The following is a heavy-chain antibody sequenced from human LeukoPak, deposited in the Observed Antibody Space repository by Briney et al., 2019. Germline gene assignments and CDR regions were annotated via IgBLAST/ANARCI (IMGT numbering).Heavy chain of an antibody. CDR2: TYYRSKWYN. Sequence: SQTLSLTCAISGDSFSSNSAAWDWLRQSPSRGLEWLGRTYYRSKWYNDYAVSVKSRITINPDTSKNQFSLQLNSVTPEDTAVYYCARSMGRYTSSGWYYPNWFDPWGQGTLVTVSS. CDR1: GDSFSSNSAA. J-gene: IGHJ5*02. CDR3: ARSMGRYTSSGWYYPNWFDP. D-gene: IGHD6-19*01. V-gene: IGHV6-1*01.